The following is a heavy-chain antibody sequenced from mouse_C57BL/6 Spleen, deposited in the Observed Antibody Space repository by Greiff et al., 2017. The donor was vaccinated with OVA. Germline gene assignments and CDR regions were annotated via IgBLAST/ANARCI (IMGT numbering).Heavy chain of an antibody. J-gene: IGHJ4*01. CDR1: GYAFSSYW. V-gene: IGHV1-80*01. CDR2: IYPGDGDT. CDR3: ARRRDYAMDY. Sequence: QVHVKQSGAELVKPGASVKISCKASGYAFSSYWMNWVKQRPGKGLEWIGQIYPGDGDTNYNGKFKGKATLTADKSSSTAYMQLSSLTSEDSAVYFCARRRDYAMDYWGQGTSVTVSS.